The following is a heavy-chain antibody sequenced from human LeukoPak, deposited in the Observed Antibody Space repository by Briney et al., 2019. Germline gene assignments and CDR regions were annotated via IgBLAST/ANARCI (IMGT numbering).Heavy chain of an antibody. V-gene: IGHV1-2*02. CDR2: INPNSGGT. J-gene: IGHJ4*02. D-gene: IGHD3-10*01. CDR3: ARETTKGPITMVRGVITYYFDY. Sequence: GASVKVSCKASGYTFTGYYMDWVRQAPGQGLKWMGWINPNSGGTNYAQKFQGRVTMTRDTSISTAYMELSRLRSDDTAVYYCARETTKGPITMVRGVITYYFDYWGQGTLVTVSS. CDR1: GYTFTGYY.